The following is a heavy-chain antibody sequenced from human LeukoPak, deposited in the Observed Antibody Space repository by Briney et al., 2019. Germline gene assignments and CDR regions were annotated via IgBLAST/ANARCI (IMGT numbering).Heavy chain of an antibody. Sequence: ASVKVSCKASGYTFNNYGVSWVRQAPGQGLEWMGWFSAKTGNTNYAQKVQGRVTMTTDTSTTTAYMELRSLGSDDTAVYYCARGSYPYSHGMDVWGQGTTVTVSS. CDR1: GYTFNNYG. CDR2: FSAKTGNT. J-gene: IGHJ6*02. D-gene: IGHD1-26*01. CDR3: ARGSYPYSHGMDV. V-gene: IGHV1-18*01.